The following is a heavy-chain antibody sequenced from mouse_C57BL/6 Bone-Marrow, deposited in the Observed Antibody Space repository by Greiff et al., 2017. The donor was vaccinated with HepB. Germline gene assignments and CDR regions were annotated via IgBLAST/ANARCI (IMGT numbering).Heavy chain of an antibody. CDR3: ARNSYYSNYYFDY. V-gene: IGHV5-16*01. CDR1: GFTFSDYY. D-gene: IGHD2-5*01. Sequence: EVHLVESEGGLVQPGSSMKLSCTASGFTFSDYYMAWVRQVPEKGLEWVANINYDGSSTYYLDSLKSRFIISRDNAKNILYLQMSSLKSEDTATYYCARNSYYSNYYFDYWGQGTTLTVSS. CDR2: INYDGSST. J-gene: IGHJ2*01.